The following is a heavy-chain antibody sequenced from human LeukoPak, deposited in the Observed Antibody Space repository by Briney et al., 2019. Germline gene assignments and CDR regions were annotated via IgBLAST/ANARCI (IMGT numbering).Heavy chain of an antibody. CDR1: AFSLSAYN. Sequence: GSLRLSCAASAFSLSAYNMNWVRQAPGNGLEWVSSISYTGTYIYYADSVKGRFTISRDNAQNSLYLQMNSLRAEDTAIYYCVRDRGTYRPIDYWGQGTLVTVSS. D-gene: IGHD1-26*01. J-gene: IGHJ4*02. V-gene: IGHV3-21*04. CDR2: ISYTGTYI. CDR3: VRDRGTYRPIDY.